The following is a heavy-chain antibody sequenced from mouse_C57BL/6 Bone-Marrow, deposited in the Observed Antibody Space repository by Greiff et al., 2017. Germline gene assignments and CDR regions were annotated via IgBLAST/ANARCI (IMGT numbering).Heavy chain of an antibody. V-gene: IGHV1-54*01. CDR1: GYAFTNYL. Sequence: VQLQQSGAELVRPGTSVKVSCKASGYAFTNYLIEWVKQRPGQGLEWIGVINPGSGGTNYNEKFKGKATLTADKSSSTAYMQLSSLTSEDSAVYFCARERAYDYDGYYFDYWGQGTTLTVSS. D-gene: IGHD2-4*01. CDR2: INPGSGGT. CDR3: ARERAYDYDGYYFDY. J-gene: IGHJ2*01.